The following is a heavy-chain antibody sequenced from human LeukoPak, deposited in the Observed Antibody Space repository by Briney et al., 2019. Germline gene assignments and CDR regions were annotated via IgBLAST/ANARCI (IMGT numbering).Heavy chain of an antibody. V-gene: IGHV1-18*01. CDR2: ISAYNGNT. CDR1: GYTFTSYG. CDR3: ARVENDYGDSDYFDY. J-gene: IGHJ4*02. D-gene: IGHD4-17*01. Sequence: ASVKVYCKASGYTFTSYGISWVRQAPGQGLEWMGWISAYNGNTNYAQKLQGRVTMTTDTSTSTAYMELRSLRSDDTAVYYCARVENDYGDSDYFDYWGQGTLVTVSP.